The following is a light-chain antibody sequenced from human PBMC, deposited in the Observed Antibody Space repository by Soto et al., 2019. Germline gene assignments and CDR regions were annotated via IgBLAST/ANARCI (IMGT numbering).Light chain of an antibody. CDR2: SNN. V-gene: IGLV1-44*01. Sequence: QSVLTQPPSASGTPGQRVTISCSGSSSNIGSNTVNWYQQLPGTAPKLLIYSNNQRPSGVPDRFSGSKSGTSASLAISGLQSEDEAYYYCAAWDDSLNGQLVFGGGTKVTVL. J-gene: IGLJ2*01. CDR1: SSNIGSNT. CDR3: AAWDDSLNGQLV.